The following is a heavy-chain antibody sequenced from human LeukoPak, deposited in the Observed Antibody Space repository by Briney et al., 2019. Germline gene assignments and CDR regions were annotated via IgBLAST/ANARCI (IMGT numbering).Heavy chain of an antibody. J-gene: IGHJ4*02. V-gene: IGHV5-51*01. CDR3: ARLRGYCSSGSCFRPDFDR. CDR1: GYSFTSYW. Sequence: PGESLKISFTGSGYSFTSYWIGWVRQMPGKGLEWMGIIYPGDSDTRYSPSFQGQVTVSVDQSINTAYLQWSSLKASDTAMYYCARLRGYCSSGSCFRPDFDRWGQGTLVTVSS. D-gene: IGHD2-15*01. CDR2: IYPGDSDT.